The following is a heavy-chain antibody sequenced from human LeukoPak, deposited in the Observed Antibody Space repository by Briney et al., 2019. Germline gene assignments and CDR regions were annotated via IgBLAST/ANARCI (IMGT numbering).Heavy chain of an antibody. CDR2: ISSSSDKI. V-gene: IGHV3-48*04. CDR1: GFTFRSYT. Sequence: GGSLRLSCAASGFTFRSYTMTWVRQAPGKGLEWVSYISSSSDKIYYADSVKGRFTISRDNAKNSLYLQMNSLRVDDTAVYYCARDLNGDYRPYWGQGTLVTVSS. J-gene: IGHJ4*02. D-gene: IGHD4-17*01. CDR3: ARDLNGDYRPY.